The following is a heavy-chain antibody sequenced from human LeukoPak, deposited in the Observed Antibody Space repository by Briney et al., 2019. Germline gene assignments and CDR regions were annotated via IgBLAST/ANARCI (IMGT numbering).Heavy chain of an antibody. Sequence: ASVKVSCKASGYTFTSYGISWVRQAPGQGLEWMGWISAYNGNTNYAQKPQGRVTMTTDTSTSTAYMELRSLRSDDTAVYYCARGTLYCSSTSCYPDAFDIWGQGTMVTVSS. CDR1: GYTFTSYG. CDR3: ARGTLYCSSTSCYPDAFDI. D-gene: IGHD2-2*01. CDR2: ISAYNGNT. V-gene: IGHV1-18*01. J-gene: IGHJ3*02.